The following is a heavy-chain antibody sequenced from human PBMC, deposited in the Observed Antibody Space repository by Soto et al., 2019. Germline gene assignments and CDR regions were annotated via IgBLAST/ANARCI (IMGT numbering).Heavy chain of an antibody. V-gene: IGHV5-51*01. CDR3: ARKDKSGYFNWFDP. D-gene: IGHD3-22*01. CDR2: IFPSDSDT. CDR1: GYKFTSYW. Sequence: GESLKISCRTSGYKFTSYWIAWVRQMPGKGLEWMGIIFPSDSDTRYSPSFQGQVTISADRSTSTVFLQWASLKASDTAVYFCARKDKSGYFNWFDPWGQGTLVTVS. J-gene: IGHJ5*02.